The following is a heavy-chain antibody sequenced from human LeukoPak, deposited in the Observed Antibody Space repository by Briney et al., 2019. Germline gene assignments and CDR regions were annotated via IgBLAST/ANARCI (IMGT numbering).Heavy chain of an antibody. V-gene: IGHV4-59*08. Sequence: SETLSLTCTVSGGSISSYYWSWIRQPPGKGLEYIGYIYYTGSTNYSPSLRSRVTISVDTSKNQFSLKLSSVTAADTAVYYCARRPTACAFDIRGQGTMVTVSS. CDR3: ARRPTACAFDI. CDR1: GGSISSYY. D-gene: IGHD1-1*01. CDR2: IYYTGST. J-gene: IGHJ3*02.